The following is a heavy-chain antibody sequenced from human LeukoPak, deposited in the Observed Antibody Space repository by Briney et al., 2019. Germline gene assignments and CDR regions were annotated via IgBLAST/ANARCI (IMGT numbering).Heavy chain of an antibody. J-gene: IGHJ3*02. V-gene: IGHV3-23*01. Sequence: GGSLRLSCAASGFTFSSYGMSWVRQAPGKGLEWVSAISGSGGSTYYADSVKGRFTISRDNSKNTLCLQMNSLRAEDTAVYYCAKEVGATGEPNDAFDIWGQGTMVTVSS. CDR2: ISGSGGST. D-gene: IGHD1-26*01. CDR3: AKEVGATGEPNDAFDI. CDR1: GFTFSSYG.